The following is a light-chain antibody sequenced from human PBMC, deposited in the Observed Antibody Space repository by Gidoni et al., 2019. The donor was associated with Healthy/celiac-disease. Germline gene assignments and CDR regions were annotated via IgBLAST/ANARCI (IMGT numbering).Light chain of an antibody. CDR3: QAWESSTVV. J-gene: IGLJ2*01. V-gene: IGLV3-1*01. CDR1: ILRDKY. CDR2: QDS. Sequence: SYDLIHPPSVSVSPGQTASITCSGDILRDKYAGWYQQKPGQSPVLVIYQDSKRPSGIPERFNGSNSGNTATLTISGTQAMDEAEYYWQAWESSTVVCGGGTKLTVL.